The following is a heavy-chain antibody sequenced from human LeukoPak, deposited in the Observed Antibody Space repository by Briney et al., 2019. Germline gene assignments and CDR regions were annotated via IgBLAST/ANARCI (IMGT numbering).Heavy chain of an antibody. J-gene: IGHJ4*02. Sequence: GGSLGLSCAASGFTFNSYTMSWVRQAPGKGLEWVSAISDSGYSTYYADSVKGRFTISRDRSKNTVYLQMNGLRADDTAVYYCAQWSRYFDYWGQGTLVTVSS. CDR2: ISDSGYST. V-gene: IGHV3-23*01. CDR3: AQWSRYFDY. CDR1: GFTFNSYT. D-gene: IGHD1-26*01.